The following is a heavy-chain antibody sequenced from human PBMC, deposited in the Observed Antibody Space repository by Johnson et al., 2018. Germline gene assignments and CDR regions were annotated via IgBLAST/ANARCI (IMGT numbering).Heavy chain of an antibody. CDR2: ISHNEIDK. V-gene: IGHV3-30-3*01. D-gene: IGHD6-19*01. CDR3: AREAYSSGRAGIFHI. Sequence: QVQLVESGGGVVQPGTSLRLSCGVSGVTLSTSIMHWVRQAPGKGLEWVALISHNEIDKQYGDSAKDRFTISRDISKNTGYLQMNSLRVEETAVYYCAREAYSSGRAGIFHIWGQGTMVTVSS. J-gene: IGHJ3*02. CDR1: GVTLSTSI.